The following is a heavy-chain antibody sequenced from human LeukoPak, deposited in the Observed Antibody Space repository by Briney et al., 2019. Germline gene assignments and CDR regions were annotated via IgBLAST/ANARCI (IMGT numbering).Heavy chain of an antibody. CDR1: GFTFSSYS. J-gene: IGHJ3*02. CDR3: ARDQAYAFDI. Sequence: PGGSLRLSCAASGFTFSSYSINWVRQAPGKGLEWVSSISGSSNYIYYAASVKGRFTISRDNAKNSLYLQMNSLRDEDTAVYYCARDQAYAFDIWGQGTMVTVSS. V-gene: IGHV3-21*01. CDR2: ISGSSNYI.